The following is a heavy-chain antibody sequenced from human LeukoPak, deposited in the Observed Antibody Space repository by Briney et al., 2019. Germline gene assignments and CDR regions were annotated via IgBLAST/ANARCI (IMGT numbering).Heavy chain of an antibody. CDR2: INPDGREK. CDR3: ARSRRVGTSPFYGTDV. Sequence: PGGSLRLSCAASGITFSGAYMTWVRQAPGIGLEWVANINPDGREKSYVDSVKGRFTISRDNAKDSLYLQMNSLRAEDTAVYYCARSRRVGTSPFYGTDVWGQGTTVTVSS. V-gene: IGHV3-7*04. D-gene: IGHD5-12*01. CDR1: GITFSGAY. J-gene: IGHJ6*02.